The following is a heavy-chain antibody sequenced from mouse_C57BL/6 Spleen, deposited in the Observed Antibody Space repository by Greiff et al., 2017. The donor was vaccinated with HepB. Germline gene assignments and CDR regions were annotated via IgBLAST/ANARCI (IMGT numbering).Heavy chain of an antibody. CDR3: ARSYGSSYSYFDY. CDR1: GYTFTDYY. CDR2: INPYNGGT. Sequence: VQLQQSGPVLVKPGASVKMSCKASGYTFTDYYMNWVKQSHGKSLEWIGVINPYNGGTSYNQKFKGKATLTVDKSSSTAYMELNSLTSEDSAVYYCARSYGSSYSYFDYWGQGTTLTVSS. D-gene: IGHD1-1*01. V-gene: IGHV1-19*01. J-gene: IGHJ2*01.